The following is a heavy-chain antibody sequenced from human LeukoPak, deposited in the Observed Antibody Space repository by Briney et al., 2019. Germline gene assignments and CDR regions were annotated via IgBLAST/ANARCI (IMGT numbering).Heavy chain of an antibody. CDR3: ASIAVAGKSFDY. CDR1: GYTFTSYY. Sequence: ASVKVPCKASGYTFTSYYMHWVRQAPGQGLEWMGIINPSGGSTSYAQKFQGRVTMTRDTSTSTVYMELSSLRSEDTAVYYCASIAVAGKSFDYWGQGTLVTVSS. V-gene: IGHV1-46*03. J-gene: IGHJ4*02. CDR2: INPSGGST. D-gene: IGHD6-19*01.